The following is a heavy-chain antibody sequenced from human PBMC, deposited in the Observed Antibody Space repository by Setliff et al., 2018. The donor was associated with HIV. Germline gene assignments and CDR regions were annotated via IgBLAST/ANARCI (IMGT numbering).Heavy chain of an antibody. D-gene: IGHD2-15*01. V-gene: IGHV5-51*01. CDR1: GFTFTNYW. J-gene: IGHJ4*02. CDR3: ARHNPCSDGNCVHFDY. CDR2: VCPGDSDS. Sequence: GESLKISCQGSGFTFTNYWIGWVRQMPGKGLEWIGIVCPGDSDSRYSPSFQGQVTISADRTINTAYLQWDSLKASDTAMYYCARHNPCSDGNCVHFDYWGQGTLVTVSS.